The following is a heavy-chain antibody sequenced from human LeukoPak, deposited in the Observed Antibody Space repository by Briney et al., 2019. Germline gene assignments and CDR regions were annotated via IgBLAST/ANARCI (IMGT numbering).Heavy chain of an antibody. CDR3: ARQSYSYYGSGSYDNWFDP. V-gene: IGHV5-51*01. D-gene: IGHD3-10*01. Sequence: GESLKISCKGSGYSFTSYWLGWVRPMPGKGLEWMGISYPGDSDTIYSPSFQGQVTISAAQSISTAYLQWSSLKASDTAMYYCARQSYSYYGSGSYDNWFDPWGQGTLVTVSS. J-gene: IGHJ5*02. CDR2: SYPGDSDT. CDR1: GYSFTSYW.